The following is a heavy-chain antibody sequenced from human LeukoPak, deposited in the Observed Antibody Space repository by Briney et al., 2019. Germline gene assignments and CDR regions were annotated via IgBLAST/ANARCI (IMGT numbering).Heavy chain of an antibody. J-gene: IGHJ4*02. Sequence: PGGSLRLSCAVSGFTRIDYNMKWVRQAPGRGLEWFSYIDGSDGTIYYADSLKGRITISRDNAENSLYLQMNSLRIEDTAVYYCVRLGRNEGYKYYDYWGQGTPVTVSS. CDR3: VRLGRNEGYKYYDY. D-gene: IGHD1-1*01. CDR2: IDGSDGTI. V-gene: IGHV3-48*01. CDR1: GFTRIDYN.